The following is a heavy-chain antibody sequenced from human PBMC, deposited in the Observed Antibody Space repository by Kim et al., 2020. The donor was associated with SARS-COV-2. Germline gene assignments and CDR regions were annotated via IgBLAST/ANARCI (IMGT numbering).Heavy chain of an antibody. CDR3: AKDGVRYFDWLFWWSFHY. D-gene: IGHD3-9*01. V-gene: IGHV3-23*01. Sequence: GGSLRLSCAASGFTFSNYAMSWVRQAPGKGLEWVSAISGSGGSTYYADSVKGRFTISRDNSKNTLYLQMNSLRAEDTAVYYCAKDGVRYFDWLFWWSFHYRGQGTVATVSS. CDR1: GFTFSNYA. J-gene: IGHJ4*02. CDR2: ISGSGGST.